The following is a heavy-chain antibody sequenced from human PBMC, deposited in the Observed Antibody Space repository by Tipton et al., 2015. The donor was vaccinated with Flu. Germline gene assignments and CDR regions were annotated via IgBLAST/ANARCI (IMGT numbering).Heavy chain of an antibody. D-gene: IGHD1-14*01. CDR1: GYRFTTYD. Sequence: QLVQSGAEVKKPGASVKVSCKTSGYRFTTYDINWVRQASGQGLEWMGWMNPDNGNTGYAQKFQGRVSLTRDTSIRTAYMELTRLTSDDTAVYFCARTPRKGDVDNWGQGTRVPVSS. CDR3: ARTPRKGDVDN. CDR2: MNPDNGNT. J-gene: IGHJ4*02. V-gene: IGHV1-8*01.